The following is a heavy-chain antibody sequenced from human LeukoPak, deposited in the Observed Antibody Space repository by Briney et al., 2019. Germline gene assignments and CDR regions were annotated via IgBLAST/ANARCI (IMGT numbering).Heavy chain of an antibody. J-gene: IGHJ4*02. CDR1: GFTFSDSF. D-gene: IGHD2-21*01. Sequence: SGGSLRLSCAASGFTFSDSFMSWVRQAPGKGLEWVSYISSSGSTIYYADSVKGRFTISRDNAKNSLYLQMNSLRAEDTAVYYCKPYPYSRDYWGQGTLVTVSS. CDR2: ISSSGSTI. V-gene: IGHV3-11*01. CDR3: KPYPYSRDY.